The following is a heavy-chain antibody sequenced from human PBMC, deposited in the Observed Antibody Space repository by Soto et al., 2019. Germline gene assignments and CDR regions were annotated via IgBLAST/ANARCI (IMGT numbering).Heavy chain of an antibody. D-gene: IGHD3-22*01. Sequence: ASVKVSCKASGYTFTNYGVSWVRQAPGQGLEWMGRISAGGGNTNYAQKLQGRVTMTRDTSISTAYMELSRLRSDDTAVYYCARSMDYYDSSGPPLYGMDVWGQGTTVTVSS. CDR1: GYTFTNYG. CDR3: ARSMDYYDSSGPPLYGMDV. V-gene: IGHV1-18*01. J-gene: IGHJ6*02. CDR2: ISAGGGNT.